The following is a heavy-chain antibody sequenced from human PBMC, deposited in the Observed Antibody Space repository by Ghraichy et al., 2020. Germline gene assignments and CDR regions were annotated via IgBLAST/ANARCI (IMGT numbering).Heavy chain of an antibody. CDR3: ARFYCSGGSCYSGDY. J-gene: IGHJ4*02. CDR1: GGSISSSSYY. Sequence: SETLSLTCTVSGGSISSSSYYWGWIRQPPGKGLEWIGSIYYSGSTYYNPSLKSRVTISVDTSKNQFSLKLSSVTAADTAVYYCARFYCSGGSCYSGDYWGQGTLVTVSS. V-gene: IGHV4-39*07. D-gene: IGHD2-15*01. CDR2: IYYSGST.